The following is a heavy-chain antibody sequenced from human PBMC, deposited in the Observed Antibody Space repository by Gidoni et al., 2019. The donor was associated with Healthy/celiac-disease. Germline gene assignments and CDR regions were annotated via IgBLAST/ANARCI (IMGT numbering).Heavy chain of an antibody. CDR3: AWTNVLRYFDWSGYGMDV. D-gene: IGHD3-9*01. CDR1: GFTFSHYY. V-gene: IGHV3-11*01. J-gene: IGHJ6*02. CDR2: ISSSGSTI. Sequence: QVQLVEYGGGLVKPGGSLRLSCAASGFTFSHYYMSWIRQAPGKGLEWVSYISSSGSTIYYADSVKGRFTISRDNAKNSLYLQMNSLRAEDTAVYYCAWTNVLRYFDWSGYGMDVWGQGTTVTVSS.